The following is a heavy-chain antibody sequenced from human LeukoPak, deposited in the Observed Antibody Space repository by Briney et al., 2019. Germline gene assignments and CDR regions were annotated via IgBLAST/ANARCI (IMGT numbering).Heavy chain of an antibody. CDR1: GFTFSSYA. J-gene: IGHJ4*02. CDR2: ISYDGSNK. V-gene: IGHV3-30-3*01. D-gene: IGHD1-14*01. CDR3: ASNPALLNY. Sequence: GGSLRLSCAASGFTFSSYAMHWVRQAPGKGLEWVAVISYDGSNKYYADTVKGRFTISRDNSKNTLYLQMNSLRAEDTAVYYCASNPALLNYWGQGTLVTVSS.